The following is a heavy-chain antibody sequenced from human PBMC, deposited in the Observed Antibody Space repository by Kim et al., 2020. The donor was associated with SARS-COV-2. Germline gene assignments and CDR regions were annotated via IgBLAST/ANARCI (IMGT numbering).Heavy chain of an antibody. J-gene: IGHJ4*02. Sequence: YADSGKGRFTISRDNSKNTLYLQMNSLRAEDTAVYYCAKGAMVRGVDHDYWGQGTLVTVSS. CDR3: AKGAMVRGVDHDY. D-gene: IGHD3-10*01. V-gene: IGHV3-30*02.